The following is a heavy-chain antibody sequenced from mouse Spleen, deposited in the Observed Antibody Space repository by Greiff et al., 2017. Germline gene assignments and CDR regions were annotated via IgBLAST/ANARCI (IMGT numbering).Heavy chain of an antibody. Sequence: QVQLQQSGAELMKPGASVKLSCKATGYTFTGYWIEWVKQRPGHGLEWIGEILPGSGSTNYNEKFKGKATFTADTSSNTDYMQLSSLTTEDSAMYYCARFYYGSSYGWFAYWGQGTLVTVSA. CDR2: ILPGSGST. D-gene: IGHD1-1*01. J-gene: IGHJ3*01. CDR1: GYTFTGYW. V-gene: IGHV1-9*01. CDR3: ARFYYGSSYGWFAY.